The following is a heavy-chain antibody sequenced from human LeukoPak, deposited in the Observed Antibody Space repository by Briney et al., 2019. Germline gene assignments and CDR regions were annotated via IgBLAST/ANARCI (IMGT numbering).Heavy chain of an antibody. D-gene: IGHD2-2*01. CDR2: ISAYNGNT. V-gene: IGHV1-18*01. Sequence: ASVKVSCKASGYTFTSYGISWVRQAPGQGLEWMGWISAYNGNTNYAQKLQGRVTMTTDTSTSTAYMELRSLRSDDTAVYYCARAASGYCSSTSCPNWFDPWGQGTLVTVSS. CDR3: ARAASGYCSSTSCPNWFDP. J-gene: IGHJ5*02. CDR1: GYTFTSYG.